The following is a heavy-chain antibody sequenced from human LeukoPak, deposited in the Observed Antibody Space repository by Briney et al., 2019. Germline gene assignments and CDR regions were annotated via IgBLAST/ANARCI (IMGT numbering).Heavy chain of an antibody. V-gene: IGHV3-48*03. J-gene: IGHJ4*02. CDR1: GFTFSSYE. Sequence: GGSLRLSCAASGFTFSSYEMNWVRQAPGKGREWVSYISSSGSTIYYADSVKGRFTISRDNAKNSLYLQMNSLRAEDTAVYYCARTYYYDSSGYFGYWGQGTLVTVSS. D-gene: IGHD3-22*01. CDR2: ISSSGSTI. CDR3: ARTYYYDSSGYFGY.